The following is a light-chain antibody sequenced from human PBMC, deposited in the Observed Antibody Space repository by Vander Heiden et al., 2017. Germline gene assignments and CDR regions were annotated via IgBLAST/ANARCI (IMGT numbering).Light chain of an antibody. J-gene: IGKJ4*01. CDR3: MQALQIPGLT. Sequence: EIVMTQSPLSLPVSPGEPASISCRSSQSLLHSNGYNYLDWYLQKPGQSPQLLIYLGSNRASGVPDRFRGSGSGTDFTLKISRVEAEDVGVYYCMQALQIPGLTFGGGTKVEIK. CDR2: LGS. V-gene: IGKV2-28*01. CDR1: QSLLHSNGYNY.